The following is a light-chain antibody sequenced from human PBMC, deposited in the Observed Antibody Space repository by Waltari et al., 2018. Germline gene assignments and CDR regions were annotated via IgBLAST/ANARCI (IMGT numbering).Light chain of an antibody. V-gene: IGLV1-51*02. Sequence: QSVLTQPPSVSAAPGQMVTISCSGSSSNIGNNYVSWYQQLPGTAPRLLIYDNNQRPSGIPDRCSGSKSGTSATLGITGLQTGDEADYYCASYDSDLDDVPFGGGTKLTVL. CDR1: SSNIGNNY. CDR2: DNN. J-gene: IGLJ2*01. CDR3: ASYDSDLDDVP.